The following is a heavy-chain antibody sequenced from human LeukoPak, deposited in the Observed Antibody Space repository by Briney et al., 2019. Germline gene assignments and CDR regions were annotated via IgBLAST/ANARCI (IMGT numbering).Heavy chain of an antibody. CDR2: ISGSTSTI. CDR1: GFTFSDYY. V-gene: IGHV3-11*01. CDR3: ARDFHASAGYWHSGSYRIDY. J-gene: IGHJ4*02. D-gene: IGHD3-10*01. Sequence: GGSLRLSCAASGFTFSDYYMSWIRQVPGKGLGWVSYISGSTSTIYYADSVKGRFTISRDNAKNSLYLQMNSLRAEDSAVYYCARDFHASAGYWHSGSYRIDYWGQGTLVTVSS.